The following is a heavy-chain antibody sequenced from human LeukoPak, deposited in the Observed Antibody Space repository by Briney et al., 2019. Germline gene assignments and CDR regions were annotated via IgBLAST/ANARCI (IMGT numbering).Heavy chain of an antibody. V-gene: IGHV4-4*07. Sequence: SETLSLTCTVSGGSISSYYWSWIRQPAGKGLEWIGRIYTSGSTNYNPSLKSRVTMSVDTSKNQFSLKLSSVTAADTAVYYCARDSIPDFWSGYYPNDAFDIWGQGTMVTVSS. D-gene: IGHD3-3*01. CDR1: GGSISSYY. CDR2: IYTSGST. J-gene: IGHJ3*02. CDR3: ARDSIPDFWSGYYPNDAFDI.